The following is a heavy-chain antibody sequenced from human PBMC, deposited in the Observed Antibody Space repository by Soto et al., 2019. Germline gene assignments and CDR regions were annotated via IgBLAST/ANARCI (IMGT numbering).Heavy chain of an antibody. J-gene: IGHJ5*02. Sequence: QVQLVQSGAEVKKPGSSVKVSCKSSGGGFNSYSISWVRQAPGQGLEWMGVIIPIFGTPTYAQKFQGRVTITADKYKSTAYMEVSRLTSEDTAVYYCARGGPVIIPAATNWFDPWGQGTLVTVSS. CDR2: IIPIFGTP. CDR1: GGGFNSYS. D-gene: IGHD6-25*01. V-gene: IGHV1-69*06. CDR3: ARGGPVIIPAATNWFDP.